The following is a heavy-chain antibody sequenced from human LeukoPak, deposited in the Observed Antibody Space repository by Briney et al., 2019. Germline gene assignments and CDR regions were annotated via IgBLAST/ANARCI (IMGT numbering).Heavy chain of an antibody. D-gene: IGHD1-26*01. CDR3: AKWPEGATPKFHY. CDR1: GFTFSSYA. Sequence: AGGSLRLSCAASGFTFSSYAMSWVRQAQGKGLEWVSTISGSGGVTYYPDSVRGRFTISRDNSKNTLHLQMDSLRAEDTAIYYCAKWPEGATPKFHYWGQGTLVTVSS. V-gene: IGHV3-23*01. J-gene: IGHJ4*02. CDR2: ISGSGGVT.